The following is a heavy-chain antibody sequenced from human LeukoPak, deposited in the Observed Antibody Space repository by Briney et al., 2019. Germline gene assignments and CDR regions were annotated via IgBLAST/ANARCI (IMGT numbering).Heavy chain of an antibody. V-gene: IGHV3-23*01. Sequence: GGSLRLSCAASEFTFSNYALSWVRQAPGKGLEWVSTISGSGGSTYYAVSVKGRFTISRDNSKSTLYLQMNSLRAEDTAVYYCAKDPHNWGQGTLVTVSS. CDR3: AKDPHN. CDR1: EFTFSNYA. CDR2: ISGSGGST. J-gene: IGHJ4*02.